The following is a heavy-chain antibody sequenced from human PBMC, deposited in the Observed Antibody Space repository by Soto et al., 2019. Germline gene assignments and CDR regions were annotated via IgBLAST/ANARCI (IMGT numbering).Heavy chain of an antibody. Sequence: EVQLLESGGGLVQPGGSLRLSCAASGFTFSSYAMSWVRQAPGKGLEWVSAISGSGGSTYYADSVKGRFTISRDNSKNTLYLQMNRLRAEDTAVYYCAKVPSNYVYYYYGMDVWGQGTTVTVSS. V-gene: IGHV3-23*01. CDR2: ISGSGGST. CDR3: AKVPSNYVYYYYGMDV. J-gene: IGHJ6*02. CDR1: GFTFSSYA. D-gene: IGHD4-4*01.